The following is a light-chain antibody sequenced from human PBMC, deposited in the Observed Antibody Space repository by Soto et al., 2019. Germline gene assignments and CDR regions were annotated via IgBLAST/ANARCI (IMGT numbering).Light chain of an antibody. CDR3: QSYDSSLSGSDVV. CDR1: SSNIGAGYD. V-gene: IGLV1-40*01. Sequence: QPVLTQPPSVSGAPGQRVTISCTGSSSNIGAGYDVHWYQPLPGTAPKLLIYGNSNRPSGVPDRFSGSKSGTSASLAITGLQAEDEADYYCQSYDSSLSGSDVVFGGGTKLTVL. CDR2: GNS. J-gene: IGLJ2*01.